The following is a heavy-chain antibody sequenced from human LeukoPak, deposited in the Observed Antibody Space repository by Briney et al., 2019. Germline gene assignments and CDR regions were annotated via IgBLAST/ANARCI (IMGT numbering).Heavy chain of an antibody. V-gene: IGHV3-23*01. J-gene: IGHJ4*02. CDR3: AKDTRPYSSGWPTHFDY. CDR1: GFTFSSYA. CDR2: ISGSGGST. Sequence: GGSLRLSCAASGFTFSSYAMSWVRQAPGKGLEWVSAISGSGGSTYYADSVKGRVTISRDNSKNTLYLQMNSLRAEDTAVYYCAKDTRPYSSGWPTHFDYWGQGTLVTVSS. D-gene: IGHD6-19*01.